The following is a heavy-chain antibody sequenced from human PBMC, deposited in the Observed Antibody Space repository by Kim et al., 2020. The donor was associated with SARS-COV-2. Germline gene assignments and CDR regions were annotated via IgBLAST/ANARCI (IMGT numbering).Heavy chain of an antibody. V-gene: IGHV3-74*01. CDR3: ARGIQRRSFDY. J-gene: IGHJ4*02. D-gene: IGHD6-25*01. CDR2: T. Sequence: TSYADSVKGRFTISRDNAKNTLYLQMNSLRAEDTAVYYCARGIQRRSFDYWGQGTLVTVSS.